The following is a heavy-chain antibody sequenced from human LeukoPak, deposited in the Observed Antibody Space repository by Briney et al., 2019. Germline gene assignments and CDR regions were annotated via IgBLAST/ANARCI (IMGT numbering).Heavy chain of an antibody. D-gene: IGHD2-21*01. CDR1: GYTFTSYG. J-gene: IGHJ4*02. Sequence: SVKVSCKASGYTFTSYGISWVRQAPGQGLEWMGGIIPIFGTTYYAQKFQGRVTITADGSTSTAYMELSSLRADDTAIYYCARGYLAGDEGFDYWGQGTLVTVSS. CDR2: IIPIFGTT. CDR3: ARGYLAGDEGFDY. V-gene: IGHV1-69*13.